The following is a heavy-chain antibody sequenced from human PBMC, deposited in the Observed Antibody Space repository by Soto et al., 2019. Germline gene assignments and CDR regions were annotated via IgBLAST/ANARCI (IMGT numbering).Heavy chain of an antibody. CDR2: ISYDGSNK. D-gene: IGHD6-13*01. V-gene: IGHV3-30-3*01. J-gene: IGHJ4*02. CDR3: ARESLIAAAAIDY. CDR1: GFTFSSYA. Sequence: QAQLVESGGGVVQPGRSLRLSCAASGFTFSSYAMHWVRQAPGKGLEWVAVISYDGSNKYYADSVKGRFTISRDNSKNTLYLQMNSLRAEDTAVYYCARESLIAAAAIDYWGQGTLVTVSS.